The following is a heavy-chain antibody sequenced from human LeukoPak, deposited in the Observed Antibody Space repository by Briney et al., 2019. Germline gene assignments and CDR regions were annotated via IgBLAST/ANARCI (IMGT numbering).Heavy chain of an antibody. V-gene: IGHV3-7*03. CDR3: AKGIFGVVITPFDY. CDR1: GFPFSSHW. CDR2: INSDGSEK. Sequence: GGSLRLSCAASGFPFSSHWLSWFRQSPGRGLEWVAHINSDGSEKNYVDSVKGRFTISRDNSKNTLYLQMNSLRAEDTAVYYCAKGIFGVVITPFDYWGQGTLVTVSS. J-gene: IGHJ4*02. D-gene: IGHD3-3*02.